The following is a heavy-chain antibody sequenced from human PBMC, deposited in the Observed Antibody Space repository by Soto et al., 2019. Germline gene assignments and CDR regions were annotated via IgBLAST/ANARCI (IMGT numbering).Heavy chain of an antibody. V-gene: IGHV1-69*13. CDR2: IIPIFGTA. D-gene: IGHD3-3*01. CDR1: GGTFSSYA. J-gene: IGHJ6*03. CDR3: ARGPLLRFLEWLLYPAGKEYYMDV. Sequence: SVKVSCKASGGTFSSYAISWVRQAPGQGLEWMGGIIPIFGTANYAQKFQGRVTMTADESTSTAYMELSSLRSEDTAVYYCARGPLLRFLEWLLYPAGKEYYMDVWGKGTTVTVSS.